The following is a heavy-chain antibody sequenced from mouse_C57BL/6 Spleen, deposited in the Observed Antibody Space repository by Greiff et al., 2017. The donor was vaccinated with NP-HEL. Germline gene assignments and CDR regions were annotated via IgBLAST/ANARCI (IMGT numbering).Heavy chain of an antibody. CDR3: ARSGSLAY. CDR1: GFNIKDYY. J-gene: IGHJ3*01. Sequence: EVQLQQSGAELVKPGASVKLSCTASGFNIKDYYMHWVKQRTEQGLEWIGRIDPEDGETKYAPKFQGKATITADTSSNTAYLQLGSLTSEDTAVYYCARSGSLAYWGQGTLVTVSA. V-gene: IGHV14-2*01. CDR2: IDPEDGET.